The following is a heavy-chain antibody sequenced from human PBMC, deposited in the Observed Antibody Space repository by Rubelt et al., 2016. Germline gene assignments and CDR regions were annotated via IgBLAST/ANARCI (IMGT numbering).Heavy chain of an antibody. Sequence: VKPSGTLSLTCAVSGGSISSSNWWSWVRQPPGKGLEWIGEIYHSGSTNYNPSLKSRVTISVDKSKNQFSLQLNSVTPEDTAVYYCAREGGTNWGSAGGFDYWGQGTLVTVSS. CDR2: IYHSGST. CDR3: AREGGTNWGSAGGFDY. CDR1: GGSISSSNW. J-gene: IGHJ4*02. D-gene: IGHD7-27*01. V-gene: IGHV4-4*02.